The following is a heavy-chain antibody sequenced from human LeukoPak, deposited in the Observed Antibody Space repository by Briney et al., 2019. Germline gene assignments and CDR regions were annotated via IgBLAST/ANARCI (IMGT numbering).Heavy chain of an antibody. CDR1: GGSISSYY. D-gene: IGHD3-22*01. CDR3: ARQQTVYYYDSSGYYIRGPDAFDI. CDR2: TYYSGST. V-gene: IGHV4-59*01. J-gene: IGHJ3*02. Sequence: SQTLSLTCTVSGGSISSYYWSWIRQPPGKGLEWIGYTYYSGSTNYNPSLKSRVTISVDTSKNQFSLKLSSVTAADTAVYYCARQQTVYYYDSSGYYIRGPDAFDIWGQGTMVTVSS.